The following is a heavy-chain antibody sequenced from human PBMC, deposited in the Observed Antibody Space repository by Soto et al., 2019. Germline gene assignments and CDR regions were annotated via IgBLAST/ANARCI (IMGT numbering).Heavy chain of an antibody. V-gene: IGHV1-18*01. CDR1: GYTFTSYG. CDR3: ARGQDIVVVPAAMPRGIWADYFDY. D-gene: IGHD2-2*01. Sequence: QVQLVQSGAEVKKPGASVKVSCKASGYTFTSYGISWVRQAPGQGLEWMGWISAYNGNTNYAQKFQGRVTMTTDTSTSTADMELRSLRSDDTAVYYCARGQDIVVVPAAMPRGIWADYFDYWGQGTLVTVSS. J-gene: IGHJ4*02. CDR2: ISAYNGNT.